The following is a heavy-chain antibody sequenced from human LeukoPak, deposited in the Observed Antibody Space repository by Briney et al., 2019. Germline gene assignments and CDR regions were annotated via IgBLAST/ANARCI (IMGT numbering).Heavy chain of an antibody. Sequence: ASVKVSCKVSGYTLTELSMHWVRQAPGKGLEWMGGFDPEDGETIYAQKFQGRVTMTEDTSTDTAYMELSSLRSEDTAVYYCATSGRVRGVIILADAFDIWGQGTMVTVSS. CDR1: GYTLTELS. D-gene: IGHD3-10*01. CDR3: ATSGRVRGVIILADAFDI. CDR2: FDPEDGET. V-gene: IGHV1-24*01. J-gene: IGHJ3*02.